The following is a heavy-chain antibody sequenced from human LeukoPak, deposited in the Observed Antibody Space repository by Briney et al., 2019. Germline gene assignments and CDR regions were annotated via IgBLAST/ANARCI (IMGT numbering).Heavy chain of an antibody. D-gene: IGHD4-17*01. CDR3: AREGDGEQSDY. V-gene: IGHV1-2*06. CDR1: GYTFTAYY. J-gene: IGHJ4*02. CDR2: INPNSGGT. Sequence: ASVKVSCMASGYTFTAYYIHWVRQAPGQGLEWMGRINPNSGGTNYAQKYQDRVTMTRDTSINTAYLELSRLRSDDTAVYYCAREGDGEQSDYWAQGTLVTVSS.